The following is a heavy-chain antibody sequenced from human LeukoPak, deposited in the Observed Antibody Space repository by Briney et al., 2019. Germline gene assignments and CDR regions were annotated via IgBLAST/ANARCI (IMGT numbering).Heavy chain of an antibody. J-gene: IGHJ5*02. D-gene: IGHD2/OR15-2a*01. CDR3: VRIPNSATFPNWFDP. CDR2: ISGASDYI. V-gene: IGHV3-21*01. Sequence: ETLSLTCAVSGYSISNGYYWVWIRQPPGKGLEWVSSISGASDYIYYGDSVKGRFTISRDNARNSLYLQMNSLRVDDTAVYYCVRIPNSATFPNWFDPWGQGTLVTVSS. CDR1: GYSISNGYY.